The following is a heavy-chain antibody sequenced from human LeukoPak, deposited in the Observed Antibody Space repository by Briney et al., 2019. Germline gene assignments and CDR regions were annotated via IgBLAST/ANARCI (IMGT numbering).Heavy chain of an antibody. D-gene: IGHD4-17*01. Sequence: GGSLRLSCAASGFTFSDYYMSWIRQAPGKGLEWVSYISSSGSTIYYADSVKGRFTISRDNAKNSLYLQMNSLRAEDTAVYCCARRSNDYGDYYFDYWGQGTLVTVSS. CDR1: GFTFSDYY. CDR3: ARRSNDYGDYYFDY. V-gene: IGHV3-11*04. J-gene: IGHJ4*02. CDR2: ISSSGSTI.